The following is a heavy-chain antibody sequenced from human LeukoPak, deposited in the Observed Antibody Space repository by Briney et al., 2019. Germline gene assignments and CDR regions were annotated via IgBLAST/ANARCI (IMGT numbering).Heavy chain of an antibody. J-gene: IGHJ6*02. CDR1: GFTFSSYA. D-gene: IGHD3-3*01. CDR3: ASLRFLEWLLYPYGIDV. V-gene: IGHV3-23*01. CDR2: ISGSGGST. Sequence: GGSLRLSCAASGFTFSSYAMSWVRHAPGRAVEWVSAISGSGGSTYYADSVKGRFTIPRDNSKNTLYLQMNSLRAEETAVYYCASLRFLEWLLYPYGIDVWGQGTTVTVSS.